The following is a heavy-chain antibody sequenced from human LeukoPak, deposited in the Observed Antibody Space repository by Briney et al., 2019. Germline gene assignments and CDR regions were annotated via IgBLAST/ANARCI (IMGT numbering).Heavy chain of an antibody. CDR3: ARRVCSSTSCPMLDY. CDR2: INHSGST. V-gene: IGHV4-34*01. Sequence: SETLSLTCAVYGGSFSGYYWSWIRQPPGKGLEWIGGINHSGSTNYNPSLKSRVTISVDTSKNQFSLKLSSVTAADTAVYYCARRVCSSTSCPMLDYWGQGTLVTVSS. J-gene: IGHJ4*02. CDR1: GGSFSGYY. D-gene: IGHD2-2*01.